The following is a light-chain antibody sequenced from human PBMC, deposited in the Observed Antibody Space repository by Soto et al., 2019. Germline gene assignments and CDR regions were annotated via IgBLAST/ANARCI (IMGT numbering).Light chain of an antibody. V-gene: IGKV3-20*01. CDR3: QQYGGSTRT. CDR2: GAS. J-gene: IGKJ1*01. CDR1: QSVTTQ. Sequence: IVLTQSPGTLSLTPGERPTLSCRAGQSVTTQLAWYQQKPGQAPRLIIHGASSRATGVPDRITGSGSGTDFTLSISRLEPEDFAVYYCQQYGGSTRTFGQGTKVDIK.